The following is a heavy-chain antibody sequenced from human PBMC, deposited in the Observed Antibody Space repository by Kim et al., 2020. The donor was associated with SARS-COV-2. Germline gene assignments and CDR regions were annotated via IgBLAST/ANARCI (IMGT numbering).Heavy chain of an antibody. CDR2: IYSGGSST. V-gene: IGHV3-23*03. D-gene: IGHD2-15*01. Sequence: GGSLRLSCAASGFTFSSYAMSWVRQAPGKGLEWVSVIYSGGSSTYYADSVKGRFTISRDNSKNTLYLQMNSLRAEDTAVYYCAKDGYCSGGSCYFPFNYYYYGMDVWGQGTTVTVSS. J-gene: IGHJ6*02. CDR3: AKDGYCSGGSCYFPFNYYYYGMDV. CDR1: GFTFSSYA.